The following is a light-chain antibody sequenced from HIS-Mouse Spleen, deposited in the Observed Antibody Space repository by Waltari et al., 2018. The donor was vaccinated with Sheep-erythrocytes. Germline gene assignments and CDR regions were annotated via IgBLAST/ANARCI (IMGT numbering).Light chain of an antibody. V-gene: IGLV2-14*03. CDR1: SSDVGGYNY. J-gene: IGLJ3*02. CDR3: SSYTSSSTWV. CDR2: DVS. Sequence: QSALTQPASVSGSPGQSLPISCTGTSSDVGGYNYFSWDQQHPGKAPKLMIYDVSNRPSGVSNRFSGSKSGNTASLTISGLQAEDEADYYCSSYTSSSTWVFGGGTKLTVL.